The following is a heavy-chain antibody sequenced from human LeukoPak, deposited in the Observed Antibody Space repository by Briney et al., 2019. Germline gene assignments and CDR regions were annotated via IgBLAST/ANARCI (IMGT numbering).Heavy chain of an antibody. CDR1: GGTFSSYA. J-gene: IGHJ3*02. V-gene: IGHV1-69*13. Sequence: ASVKVSCKASGGTFSSYAISWVRQAPGQGLEWMGGIIPIFGTANYAQKFQGRVTITADESTSTAYMELSSLRSEDTAVYYCASLLRLGELSLGAFDIWGQGTMVTVSS. CDR2: IIPIFGTA. D-gene: IGHD3-16*02. CDR3: ASLLRLGELSLGAFDI.